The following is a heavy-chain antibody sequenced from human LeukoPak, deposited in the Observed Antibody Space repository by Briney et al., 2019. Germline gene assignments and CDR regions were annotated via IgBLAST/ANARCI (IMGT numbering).Heavy chain of an antibody. CDR3: ARDFGRPMITFGGVIVIAFDY. J-gene: IGHJ4*02. Sequence: ASVKVSCKASGYTFTSYGISWVRQAPGQGLEWMGWISAYNGNTNYAQKLQGRVTMTTDTSTSTAYMELRSLRSDDTAVYYCARDFGRPMITFGGVIVIAFDYWGQGTLVTVSS. CDR2: ISAYNGNT. D-gene: IGHD3-16*02. V-gene: IGHV1-18*01. CDR1: GYTFTSYG.